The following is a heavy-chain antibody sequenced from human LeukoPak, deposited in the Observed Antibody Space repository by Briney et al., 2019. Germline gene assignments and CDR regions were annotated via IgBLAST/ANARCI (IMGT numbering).Heavy chain of an antibody. CDR3: ARDPPSFQY. J-gene: IGHJ1*01. CDR2: ISSSRSSYI. Sequence: VSTISSSRSSYIYYADSVKGRFTISRDNAKNSLYLQMNSLRAEDTAVYYCARDPPSFQYWGQGTLVTVSA. V-gene: IGHV3-21*01.